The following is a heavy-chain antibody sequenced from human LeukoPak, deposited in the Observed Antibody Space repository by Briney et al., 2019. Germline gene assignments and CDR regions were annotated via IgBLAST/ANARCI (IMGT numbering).Heavy chain of an antibody. D-gene: IGHD2-2*02. J-gene: IGHJ4*02. CDR2: IIPIFGTA. CDR3: ARGYYCSSTSCYTEARMVMVDY. Sequence: SVKVSCKASGGTFSSYAISWVRQAPGQGLEWMGGIIPIFGTANYAQKFQGRATITADESTSTAYMELSSLRSEDTAVYYCARGYYCSSTSCYTEARMVMVDYWGQGTLVTVSS. V-gene: IGHV1-69*13. CDR1: GGTFSSYA.